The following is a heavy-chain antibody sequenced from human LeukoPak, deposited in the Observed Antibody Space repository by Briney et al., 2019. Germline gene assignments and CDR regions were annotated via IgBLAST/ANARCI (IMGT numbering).Heavy chain of an antibody. J-gene: IGHJ4*02. CDR1: GGSFSGYY. V-gene: IGHV4-34*01. CDR2: INHSGST. D-gene: IGHD3-10*01. Sequence: SETLSPTCAVYGGSFSGYYWSWIRQPPGKGLEWIGEINHSGSTNYNPSLKSRVTISVDTSKNQFSLKLSSVTAADTAVYYCAREEVRGVGSDYWGQGTLVTVSS. CDR3: AREEVRGVGSDY.